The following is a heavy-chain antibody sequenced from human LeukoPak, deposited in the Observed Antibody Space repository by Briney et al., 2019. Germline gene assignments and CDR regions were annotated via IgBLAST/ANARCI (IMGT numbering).Heavy chain of an antibody. J-gene: IGHJ3*02. V-gene: IGHV3-23*01. CDR1: GFTFSSYA. CDR2: ISGSGGDT. Sequence: GGSLRLSCAASGFTFSSYAMSWVRQAPGKGLEWVSAISGSGGDTFYADSVKGRFTISRDNFKNTLYLHMNSLRAEDTAVYYCAKDGSGRKGSFDIWGQGTMVTVSS. D-gene: IGHD3-10*01. CDR3: AKDGSGRKGSFDI.